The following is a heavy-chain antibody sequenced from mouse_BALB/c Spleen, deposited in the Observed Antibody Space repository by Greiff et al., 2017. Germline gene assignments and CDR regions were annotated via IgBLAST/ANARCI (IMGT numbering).Heavy chain of an antibody. CDR1: GYTFTSYW. J-gene: IGHJ4*01. CDR2: IFPGTATT. D-gene: IGHD2-1*01. Sequence: VQLQQSGAELVKPGASVKLSCKTSGYTFTSYWIQWVKQRPGQGLGWIGEIFPGTATTYYNEKFKGKATLTIDTSSSTAYMQLSSLTSEDSAVYFCASYGNPYYYAMDYWGQGTSVTVSS. CDR3: ASYGNPYYYAMDY. V-gene: IGHV1S132*01.